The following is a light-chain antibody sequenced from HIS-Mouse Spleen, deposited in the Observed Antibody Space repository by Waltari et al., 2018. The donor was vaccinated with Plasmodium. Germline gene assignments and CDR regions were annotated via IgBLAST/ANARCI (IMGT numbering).Light chain of an antibody. CDR3: YSTDSSGNHRV. CDR2: EDS. V-gene: IGLV3-10*01. CDR1: ALPKKY. J-gene: IGLJ3*02. Sequence: SYELTQPPSVSVSPGQTARITCSGAALPKKYAYWYQKKSGQAPVLVLYEDSKRPSRIPERFSGSSSGTMATLTISGAQVEDEADYYCYSTDSSGNHRVFGGGTKLTVL.